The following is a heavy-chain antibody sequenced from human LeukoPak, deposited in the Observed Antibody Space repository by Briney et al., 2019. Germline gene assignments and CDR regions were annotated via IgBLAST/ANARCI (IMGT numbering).Heavy chain of an antibody. Sequence: GGSLRLSCVVSGFSVSNSGMSWVRQALGKGLDWISAISVDGKTAYYADSVKGRFIISRDNSKNTLYLQLSGLRAEDTAVYYCAQGYLSGWYPSWGQGSMVSVSS. V-gene: IGHV3-23*01. CDR2: ISVDGKTA. D-gene: IGHD6-19*01. J-gene: IGHJ5*02. CDR1: GFSVSNSG. CDR3: AQGYLSGWYPS.